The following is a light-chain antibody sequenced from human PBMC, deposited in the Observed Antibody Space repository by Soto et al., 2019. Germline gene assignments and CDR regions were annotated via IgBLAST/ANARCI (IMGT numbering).Light chain of an antibody. J-gene: IGKJ1*01. CDR2: GAS. Sequence: EIVMTQSPATLSVSPGERATLSCRASEGLSGNLAWYQQKPGQAPSLLIIGASTRATGIPARFRGSGSATEFTLTISSLQSEDFAVYYCQQYNNWPRTFGQGTKVEIK. CDR1: EGLSGN. V-gene: IGKV3-15*01. CDR3: QQYNNWPRT.